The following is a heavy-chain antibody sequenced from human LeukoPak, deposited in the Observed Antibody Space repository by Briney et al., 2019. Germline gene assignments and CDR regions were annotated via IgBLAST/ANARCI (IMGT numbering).Heavy chain of an antibody. J-gene: IGHJ6*02. CDR2: INHNGNVN. V-gene: IGHV3-7*03. Sequence: GFLGLFLAGSWFYLCCFWMEWARPAPGEGLEWVASINHNGNVNYYVDSVKGRFTISRDNAKNSLYLQMSNLRAEDTAVYFCARGGGLDVWGQGATVTVSS. CDR1: WFYLCCFW. CDR3: ARGGGLDV.